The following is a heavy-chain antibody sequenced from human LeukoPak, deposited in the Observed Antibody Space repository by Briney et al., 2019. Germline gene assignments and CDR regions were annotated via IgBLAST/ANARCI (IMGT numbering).Heavy chain of an antibody. CDR3: ARGKGYCSSTSCPFWFDP. V-gene: IGHV5-51*01. J-gene: IGHJ5*02. CDR1: GYTFTNYW. D-gene: IGHD2-2*01. CDR2: IYPSDSDT. Sequence: GESLKISCQGSGYTFTNYWIVWVRQMPGKDLEWMGVIYPSDSDTRYSPSFQGQVTISADKSISTAYLQWSSLKASDTAMYYCARGKGYCSSTSCPFWFDPWGQGTLVTVSS.